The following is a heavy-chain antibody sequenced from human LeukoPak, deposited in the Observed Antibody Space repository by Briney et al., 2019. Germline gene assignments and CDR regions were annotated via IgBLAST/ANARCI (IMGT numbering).Heavy chain of an antibody. CDR1: GGSISSSSYY. D-gene: IGHD4-11*01. CDR3: ARRSNYLYHYYYMDV. V-gene: IGHV4-39*01. CDR2: IYYSGST. Sequence: SETLSLTCTVSGGSISSSSYYWGWIRQPPGKGLEWIGSIYYSGSTYYNPSLKSRVTISVDTSKNQFSLKLSSVTAADTAVYYCARRSNYLYHYYYMDVWGKGTTVTVSS. J-gene: IGHJ6*03.